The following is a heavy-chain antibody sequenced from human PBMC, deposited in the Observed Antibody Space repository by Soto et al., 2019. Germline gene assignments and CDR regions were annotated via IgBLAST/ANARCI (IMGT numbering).Heavy chain of an antibody. V-gene: IGHV4-34*01. CDR2: INHSGST. Sequence: SETLSLTCAVYGGSFSGYYWSWIRQPPGKGLEWIGEINHSGSTNYNPSLKSRVTISVDTSKNQFSLKLSSVTAADTAVYYCATLRGMVRGAVPGNFDYWGQGTLVTVSS. J-gene: IGHJ4*02. D-gene: IGHD3-10*01. CDR3: ATLRGMVRGAVPGNFDY. CDR1: GGSFSGYY.